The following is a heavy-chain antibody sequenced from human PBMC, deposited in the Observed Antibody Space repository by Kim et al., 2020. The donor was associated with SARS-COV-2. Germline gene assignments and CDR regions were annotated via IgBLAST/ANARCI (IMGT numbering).Heavy chain of an antibody. CDR1: GFTFSSYD. CDR3: ARDRYSDYGAYGMAV. Sequence: GGSLRLSCAASGFTFSSYDMNWVRQAPGKGLEWVSPIGGAGGTCYPGSVKGRFTISRENSKNSLYLQMNSLRAEDTAVYYCARDRYSDYGAYGMAVWGQGTTVTVSS. V-gene: IGHV3-13*01. J-gene: IGHJ6*02. D-gene: IGHD4-17*01. CDR2: IGGAGGT.